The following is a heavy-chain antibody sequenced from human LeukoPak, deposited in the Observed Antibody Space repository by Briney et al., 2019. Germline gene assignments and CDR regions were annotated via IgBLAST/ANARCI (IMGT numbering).Heavy chain of an antibody. D-gene: IGHD3-10*01. CDR3: ARGGNVLLWFGELYGGPYDY. CDR1: GYTFTSYG. CDR2: ISAYNGNT. J-gene: IGHJ4*02. V-gene: IGHV1-18*01. Sequence: GASVTVSFKGSGYTFTSYGISWVRQAPGEGGEWMGWISAYNGNTNYMQKLQGRVTITTDTSTSTAYMELRSLRSDDTAVYYCARGGNVLLWFGELYGGPYDYWGQGTLVTVSS.